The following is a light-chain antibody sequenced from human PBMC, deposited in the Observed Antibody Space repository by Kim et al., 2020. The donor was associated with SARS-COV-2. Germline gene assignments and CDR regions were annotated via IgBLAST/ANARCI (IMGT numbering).Light chain of an antibody. CDR2: NDS. J-gene: IGLJ2*01. CDR3: QVWDNSRGV. Sequence: SYVVTQPPSVSVAPGKTAKITCGGNNIRSKTVNWYQQKPGQAPVVVLYNDSDRPSGIPERFSGSNSENTATLTISRVEAGDEADYYCQVWDNSRGVFGGGTQLTVL. V-gene: IGLV3-21*03. CDR1: NIRSKT.